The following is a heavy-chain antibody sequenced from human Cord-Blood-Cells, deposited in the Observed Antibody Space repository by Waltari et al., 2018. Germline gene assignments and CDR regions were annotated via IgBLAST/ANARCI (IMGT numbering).Heavy chain of an antibody. CDR2: IYYSGST. V-gene: IGHV4-39*01. Sequence: QLQLQESGPGLVKPSETLSLTCTVSGGSISSSSYYWGWIRQPPGKGLEWIGSIYYSGSTYYNPSLKSRVTISVDTSKNQFSLKLSSVTAADTAVYDCARRSGKQLDYFDYWGQGTLVTVSS. CDR3: ARRSGKQLDYFDY. J-gene: IGHJ4*02. D-gene: IGHD6-6*01. CDR1: GGSISSSSYY.